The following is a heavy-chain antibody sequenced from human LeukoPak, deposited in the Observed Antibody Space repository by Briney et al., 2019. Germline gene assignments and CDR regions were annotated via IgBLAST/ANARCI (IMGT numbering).Heavy chain of an antibody. D-gene: IGHD6-19*01. CDR2: INSDGSST. CDR1: GFTFSSYW. V-gene: IGHV3-74*01. CDR3: ARGYSSGWYYYYYYMDV. J-gene: IGHJ6*03. Sequence: GSLRLSCAASGFTFSSYWMHWVRQAPGKGLVWVSRINSDGSSTSYADSVKGRFTISRDNAKNTLYLQMNSLRAEDTAVYYCARGYSSGWYYYYYYMDVWGKGTTVTVSS.